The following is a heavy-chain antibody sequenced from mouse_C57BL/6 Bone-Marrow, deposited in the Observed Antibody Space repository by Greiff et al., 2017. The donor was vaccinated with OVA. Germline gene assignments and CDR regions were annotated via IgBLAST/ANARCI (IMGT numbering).Heavy chain of an antibody. D-gene: IGHD3-3*01. Sequence: EVQLQQSGPELVKPGASVKISCKASGYTFTDYYMNWVKQSHGKSLEWIGDINPNNGGTSYNQKFKGKATLTVDKSSSTAYMELRSLTSEDSAVYYCARTRGWFDYWGQGTTLTVSS. CDR2: INPNNGGT. V-gene: IGHV1-26*01. J-gene: IGHJ2*01. CDR1: GYTFTDYY. CDR3: ARTRGWFDY.